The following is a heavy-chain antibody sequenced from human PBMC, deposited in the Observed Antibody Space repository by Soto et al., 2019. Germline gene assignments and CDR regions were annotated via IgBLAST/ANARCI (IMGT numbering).Heavy chain of an antibody. V-gene: IGHV3-7*01. D-gene: IGHD2-8*01. J-gene: IGHJ4*02. CDR1: GFTFSSHR. Sequence: GGSLRLSCAASGFTFSSHRMTWVRQAPGKGLEWVATINQDGSEKYYVDSVKGRFTISRDNAENSLYLEMNSLRAEDTAVYYCGEWSTGARTFDYWAQGTLVTGSS. CDR2: INQDGSEK. CDR3: GEWSTGARTFDY.